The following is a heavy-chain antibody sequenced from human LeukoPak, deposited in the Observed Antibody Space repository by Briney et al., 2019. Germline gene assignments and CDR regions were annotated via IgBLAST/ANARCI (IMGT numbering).Heavy chain of an antibody. Sequence: ASVKVSCKASGGTFSSYAISWVRQAPGQGLEWMGGIIPIFGTANYAQKFQGRVTITADESTSTAYMELSSLRSEDTAVYYCARGDYDSSGYFLPSDYWGQGTLVTVSS. CDR1: GGTFSSYA. CDR2: IIPIFGTA. J-gene: IGHJ4*02. CDR3: ARGDYDSSGYFLPSDY. V-gene: IGHV1-69*01. D-gene: IGHD3-22*01.